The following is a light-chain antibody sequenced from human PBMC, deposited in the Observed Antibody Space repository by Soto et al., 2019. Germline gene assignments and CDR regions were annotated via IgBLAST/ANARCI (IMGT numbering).Light chain of an antibody. V-gene: IGLV1-51*01. Sequence: QSVLTQPPSVSAAPGQKVTISCSGSSSNIGNNYVSWYQHLPGAAPELLIYDNNKRSSGIPDRFSGSKSGTSATLDITGLQSGDEADYYCGTWDSTLSGVFGTGTKLTVL. J-gene: IGLJ1*01. CDR1: SSNIGNNY. CDR3: GTWDSTLSGV. CDR2: DNN.